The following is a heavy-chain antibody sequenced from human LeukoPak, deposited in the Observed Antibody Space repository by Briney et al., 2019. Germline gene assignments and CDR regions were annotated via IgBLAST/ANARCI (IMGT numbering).Heavy chain of an antibody. CDR2: IYYSGST. V-gene: IGHV4-39*07. CDR1: GGSISSSSDY. CDR3: ARGGIAVAGTYANAFDI. J-gene: IGHJ3*02. D-gene: IGHD6-19*01. Sequence: SETLSLTCTVSGGSISSSSDYWGWICQPPGKGLEWIGSIYYSGSTYYNPSLKSRVTISVDTSKNQFSLKLSSVTAADTAVYYCARGGIAVAGTYANAFDIWGQGTMVTVSS.